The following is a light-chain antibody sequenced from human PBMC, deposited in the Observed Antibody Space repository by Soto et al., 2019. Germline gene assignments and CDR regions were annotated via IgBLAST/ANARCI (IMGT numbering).Light chain of an antibody. V-gene: IGLV2-14*01. CDR2: AVT. Sequence: QSVLTQPASVSGSPGQSITISCTGTSSDVGGYNYVSWYQQQPGKAPKLLIFAVTDRPSGVSARFSGSKSGTTASLTISGLQAEDEADYYCSSYTNRNTLVVFGGGTKVTVL. J-gene: IGLJ2*01. CDR3: SSYTNRNTLVV. CDR1: SSDVGGYNY.